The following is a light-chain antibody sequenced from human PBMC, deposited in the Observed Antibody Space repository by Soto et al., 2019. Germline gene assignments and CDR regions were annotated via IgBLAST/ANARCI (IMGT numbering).Light chain of an antibody. V-gene: IGLV2-14*03. CDR3: SSYKSTSTPYV. CDR1: SSDIGSYNY. J-gene: IGLJ1*01. Sequence: QSVLTQPASVSWSPGQSITISCTGTSSDIGSYNYVSWYQQHPGKAPKLVIYDVTNRPAGISSRFSASKSGDTASLTISVLQADDEADYFCSSYKSTSTPYVFGTGTKVTVL. CDR2: DVT.